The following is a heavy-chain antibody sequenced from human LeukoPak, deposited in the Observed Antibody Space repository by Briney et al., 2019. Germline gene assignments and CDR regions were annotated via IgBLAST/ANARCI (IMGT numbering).Heavy chain of an antibody. CDR3: VRHIDP. CDR2: FTSPTGST. V-gene: IGHV3-21*01. J-gene: IGHJ5*02. Sequence: PGGSLRLSCAVSGFNLNSYTMNWVRRAPGKGLEWVSSFTSPTGSTHYTDSVKGRFTISRDNARNSLFLQMDRLGAEDTAVYYCVRHIDPWGQGAQVTVFS. CDR1: GFNLNSYT. D-gene: IGHD2-21*01.